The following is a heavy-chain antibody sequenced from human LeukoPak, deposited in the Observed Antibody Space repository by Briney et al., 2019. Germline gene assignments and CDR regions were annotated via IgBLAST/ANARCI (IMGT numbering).Heavy chain of an antibody. CDR3: ASGGGNSGIYYYYGLDV. J-gene: IGHJ6*02. CDR2: IYSDGST. D-gene: IGHD4-23*01. Sequence: PGGSLRLSCAASGFTVSSNYMSWVRQAPGNGLEWVSVIYSDGSTYYADSVKGRFTISRDTSKNTLYLQMNSLRAEDTAVYYCASGGGNSGIYYYYGLDVWGQGTTVTVSS. V-gene: IGHV3-53*01. CDR1: GFTVSSNY.